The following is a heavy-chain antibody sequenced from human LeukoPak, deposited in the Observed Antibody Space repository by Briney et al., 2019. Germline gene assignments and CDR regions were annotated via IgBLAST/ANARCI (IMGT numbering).Heavy chain of an antibody. CDR1: GFTFRTNG. D-gene: IGHD3-10*01. Sequence: GGSLRLSCAASGFTFRTNGMIWLPQAPGKGLEWVSAISATNTYYADAVKGRFTISRDDSKNTVYLHMNSLAAEDRAVYYCVKEHVDRGFTRSFEIWGQGTVVTVSS. CDR2: ISATNT. CDR3: VKEHVDRGFTRSFEI. V-gene: IGHV3-23*01. J-gene: IGHJ3*02.